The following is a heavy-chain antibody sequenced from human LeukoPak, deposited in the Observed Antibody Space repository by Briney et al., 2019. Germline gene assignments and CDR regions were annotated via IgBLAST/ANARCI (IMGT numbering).Heavy chain of an antibody. CDR1: GGSISSYY. V-gene: IGHV4-59*08. Sequence: SETLSLTCTVSGGSISSYYWSWIRQPPGKGLEWIGYIYYSGSTSYNPSLKSRVTISVDTSKNQFSLKLSSVTAADTAVYYCARLAGERWLQLASAFDIWGQGTMVTVSS. J-gene: IGHJ3*02. CDR2: IYYSGST. D-gene: IGHD5-24*01. CDR3: ARLAGERWLQLASAFDI.